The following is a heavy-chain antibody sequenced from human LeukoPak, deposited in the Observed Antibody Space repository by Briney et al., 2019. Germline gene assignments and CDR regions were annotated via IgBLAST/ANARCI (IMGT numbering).Heavy chain of an antibody. J-gene: IGHJ4*02. CDR1: GGPISSYY. D-gene: IGHD3-22*01. V-gene: IGHV4-59*01. CDR3: ARWDDSSGYYDDY. Sequence: SETLSLTCTVSGGPISSYYWSWIRQPPGKGLEWIGYIYYSGSTSYNPSLKSRVTISVDTSSNQFSLILTSVTAADTAVYYCARWDDSSGYYDDYWGQGTLVTVSS. CDR2: IYYSGST.